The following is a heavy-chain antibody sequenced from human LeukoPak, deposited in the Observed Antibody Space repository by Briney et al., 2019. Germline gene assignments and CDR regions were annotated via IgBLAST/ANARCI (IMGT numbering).Heavy chain of an antibody. CDR2: IIPIFGTA. V-gene: IGHV1-69*13. CDR3: ARGRDGYNLGD. CDR1: GYTFTSYD. D-gene: IGHD5-24*01. Sequence: SVKVSCKASGYTFTSYDINWVRQAPGQGLEWMGGIIPIFGTANYAQKFQGRVTITADESTSTAYMELSSLRSEDTAVYYCARGRDGYNLGDWGQETLVTVSS. J-gene: IGHJ4*02.